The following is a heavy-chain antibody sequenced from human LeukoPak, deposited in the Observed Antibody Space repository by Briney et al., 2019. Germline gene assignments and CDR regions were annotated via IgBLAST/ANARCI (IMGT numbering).Heavy chain of an antibody. J-gene: IGHJ5*02. V-gene: IGHV3-48*03. CDR1: GFTFSSYE. Sequence: GGSLRLSCATSGFTFSSYEMNWVRQAPGKGLEWVSFISSSGTTIYADSVRGRFTISRDNAKNSLYLQMNSLGAEDTAVYYCASRIVGANTFTPLDTWGQGTLVTVSS. CDR2: ISSSGTTI. CDR3: ASRIVGANTFTPLDT. D-gene: IGHD1-26*01.